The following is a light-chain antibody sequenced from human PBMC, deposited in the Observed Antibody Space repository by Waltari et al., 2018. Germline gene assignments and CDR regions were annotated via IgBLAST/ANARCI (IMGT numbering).Light chain of an antibody. V-gene: IGLV2-14*01. CDR3: SSYTSSSTLLVV. CDR2: EVS. J-gene: IGLJ2*01. CDR1: SSDVGGYNY. Sequence: QSALTQPASVSGSPGQSITISCTGTSSDVGGYNYVSWYQQHPGKAPKLMIYEVSNRPSGVSNRFSGSKSGNTASLTIPGLQAEDEADYYCSSYTSSSTLLVVFGGGTKLTVL.